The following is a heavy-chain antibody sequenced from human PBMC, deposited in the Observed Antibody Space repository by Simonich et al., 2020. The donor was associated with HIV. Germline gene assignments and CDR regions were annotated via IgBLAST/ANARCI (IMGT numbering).Heavy chain of an antibody. CDR3: ARDGRKGSSTSCSDY. D-gene: IGHD2-2*01. V-gene: IGHV3-21*01. CDR1: GFTFSSYS. J-gene: IGHJ4*02. Sequence: EVQLVESGGGLVKPGGSLRLSCAASGFTFSSYSMNWVRQAPGKGLEWVSSISSSSSYIYYADSVKGRFIISRDNAKNSLYLQMNSLRAEDTAVYYCARDGRKGSSTSCSDYWGQGTLVTVSS. CDR2: ISSSSSYI.